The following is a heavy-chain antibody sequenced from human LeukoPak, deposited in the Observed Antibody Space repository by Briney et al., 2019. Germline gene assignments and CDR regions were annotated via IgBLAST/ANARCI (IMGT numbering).Heavy chain of an antibody. CDR1: GGSISRYY. CDR2: IYTSGST. Sequence: ASETLSLTCTASGGSISRYYWSWIRQPPRKELVCIGYIYTSGSTNYNPSLKSRVTISVDTSKNQFSLKLSSVTAADTAVYYCARHVNSGSYYYYYYMDVWGKGTTVTVSS. J-gene: IGHJ6*03. D-gene: IGHD1-26*01. V-gene: IGHV4-4*09. CDR3: ARHVNSGSYYYYYYMDV.